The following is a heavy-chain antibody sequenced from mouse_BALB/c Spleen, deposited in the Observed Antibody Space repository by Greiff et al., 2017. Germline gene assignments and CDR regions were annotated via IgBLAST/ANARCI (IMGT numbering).Heavy chain of an antibody. CDR1: GYTFTDYA. CDR2: ISTYYGDA. Sequence: QVQLQQSGAELVRPGVSVTISCKGSGYTFTDYAMHWVQQRHAKSLEWIGVISTYYGDASYNQKFKGKATMTVDKSSSKAYMELARLTSEDSAIYYCERPLLRVQTWFAYWGQGTLVTVSA. CDR3: ERPLLRVQTWFAY. J-gene: IGHJ3*01. D-gene: IGHD1-2*01. V-gene: IGHV1S137*01.